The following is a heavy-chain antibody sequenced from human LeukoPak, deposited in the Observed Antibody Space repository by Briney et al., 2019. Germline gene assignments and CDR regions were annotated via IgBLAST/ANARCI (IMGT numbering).Heavy chain of an antibody. CDR2: ISAYNGNT. CDR1: GYTFNNYG. D-gene: IGHD2-15*01. CDR3: ARDSADCSGGSCYSAEYFQH. Sequence: ASVKVSCKASGYTFNNYGISWVRHAPGQGLEWMGRISAYNGNTNYAQKVQGRVTMTTDTSTNTAYMELRNLTSDDTAVFYCARDSADCSGGSCYSAEYFQHWGQGTLVTVSS. V-gene: IGHV1-18*01. J-gene: IGHJ1*01.